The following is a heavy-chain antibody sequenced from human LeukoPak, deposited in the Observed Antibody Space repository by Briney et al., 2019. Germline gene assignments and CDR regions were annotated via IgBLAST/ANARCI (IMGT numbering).Heavy chain of an antibody. D-gene: IGHD3-16*02. CDR3: ARGDDMITFGGVIAD. J-gene: IGHJ4*02. CDR2: INPNSGGT. Sequence: ASVKVSCKASGYTFTGYYMHWVRQAPGHGLEWMGWINPNSGGTNYAQKFQGRVTMTRDTSISTAYMGLSRLRSDDTAVYYCARGDDMITFGGVIADWGQGTLVTVSS. V-gene: IGHV1-2*02. CDR1: GYTFTGYY.